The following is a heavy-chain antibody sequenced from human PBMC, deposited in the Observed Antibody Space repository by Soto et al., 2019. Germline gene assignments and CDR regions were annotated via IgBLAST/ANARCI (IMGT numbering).Heavy chain of an antibody. CDR3: ARDADGDFGDAFDI. D-gene: IGHD3-10*01. CDR1: GFTFSSYS. Sequence: EVQLVESGGGLVKPGGSLRLSCAASGFTFSSYSMNWVRQAPGKGLEWVSSISSSSSYIYYADSVKGRFTISRDNAKNSLYLQMNSLRAEDTAVYYCARDADGDFGDAFDIWGQGTMVTVSS. CDR2: ISSSSSYI. J-gene: IGHJ3*02. V-gene: IGHV3-21*01.